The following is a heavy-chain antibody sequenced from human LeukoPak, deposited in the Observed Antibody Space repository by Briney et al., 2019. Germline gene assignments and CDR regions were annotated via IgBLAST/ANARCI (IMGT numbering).Heavy chain of an antibody. CDR3: ASAPKRYCSGGSCYPLYYCAMDV. D-gene: IGHD2-15*01. V-gene: IGHV4-59*01. Sequence: SETLSLTCTVSGGSISSYYWSWIRQPPGKGLEWIGYIYYSGSTNYNPSLKSRVTISGDTSKNQFSLKLTSVTAADTAVYYCASAPKRYCSGGSCYPLYYCAMDVWGQGTTVTVSS. CDR1: GGSISSYY. CDR2: IYYSGST. J-gene: IGHJ6*02.